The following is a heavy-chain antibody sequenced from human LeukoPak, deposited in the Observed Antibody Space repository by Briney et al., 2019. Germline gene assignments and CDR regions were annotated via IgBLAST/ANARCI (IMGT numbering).Heavy chain of an antibody. V-gene: IGHV3-21*01. CDR3: ARGVTLGLVYYYYYGMDV. J-gene: IGHJ6*04. D-gene: IGHD6-19*01. Sequence: GGPLRLSCAASGFTFSSHSMNWVRQAPGKGLEWVSSISSSSSYIYYADSVKGRFTISRDNAKNSLYLQMNSLRAEDTAVYYCARGVTLGLVYYYYYGMDVWGKGTTVTVSS. CDR1: GFTFSSHS. CDR2: ISSSSSYI.